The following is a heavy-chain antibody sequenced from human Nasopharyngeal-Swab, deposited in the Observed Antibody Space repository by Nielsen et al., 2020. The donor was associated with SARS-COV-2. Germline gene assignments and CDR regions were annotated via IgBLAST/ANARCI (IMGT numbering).Heavy chain of an antibody. CDR3: TRLTYYYGSSSGG. V-gene: IGHV3-74*01. Sequence: GGSLRLSCVASGFTFGNYWMHWVRQVPGKGLVWVSHINADGSSTTYADSVKARFTISRDNAKNTLYLQMDNLRAEDTAVYYCTRLTYYYGSSSGGWGQGTLVTVSS. J-gene: IGHJ4*02. CDR2: INADGSST. CDR1: GFTFGNYW. D-gene: IGHD3-22*01.